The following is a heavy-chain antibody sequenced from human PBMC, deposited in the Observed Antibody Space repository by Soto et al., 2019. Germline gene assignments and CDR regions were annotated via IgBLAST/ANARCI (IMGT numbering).Heavy chain of an antibody. D-gene: IGHD3-10*01. J-gene: IGHJ6*02. CDR2: IIPFFSTP. V-gene: IGHV1-69*12. Sequence: QVQLVQSGAEVKKPGSSVKVSCKASGGAFNKFAITWVRQAPGRGLEWMGAIIPFFSTPNYAQRLQGRVTITAHESTGTSYMELSSLRSEGTAIYYCARDRVMRGNSYYYGMDVWGQGTTVTGSS. CDR3: ARDRVMRGNSYYYGMDV. CDR1: GGAFNKFA.